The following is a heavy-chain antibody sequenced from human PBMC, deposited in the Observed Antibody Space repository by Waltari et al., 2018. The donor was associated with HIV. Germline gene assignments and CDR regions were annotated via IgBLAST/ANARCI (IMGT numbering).Heavy chain of an antibody. CDR3: SRGGTILTGYYPSGVS. CDR2: MNPNSGGT. CDR1: GYTFTAHY. V-gene: IGHV1-2*02. J-gene: IGHJ5*02. D-gene: IGHD3-9*01. Sequence: QVQLVQSGAEVKKPGASVKVSCKASGYTFTAHYIHWVRQAPGQGLEWMGWMNPNSGGTNYPQKFKGRVTMTRDTSIKTAYLQLSGLTSDDTALYWCSRGGTILTGYYPSGVSWGQGTPVTVSS.